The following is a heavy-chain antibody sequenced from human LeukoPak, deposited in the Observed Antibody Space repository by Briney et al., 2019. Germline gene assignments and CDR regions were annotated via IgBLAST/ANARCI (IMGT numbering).Heavy chain of an antibody. D-gene: IGHD6-13*01. CDR2: TYYRSKWYN. CDR3: AKSGYTSNWSPSGMDV. J-gene: IGHJ6*02. CDR1: GDSVSSNSAT. V-gene: IGHV6-1*01. Sequence: SQTLSLTCAISGDSVSSNSATWNWIRQSPSRGLEWLGRTYYRSKWYNDYAVSVKSRITINPDTSKNQFSLQLNSVTPEDTAVYYCAKSGYTSNWSPSGMDVWGQGTTVTVSS.